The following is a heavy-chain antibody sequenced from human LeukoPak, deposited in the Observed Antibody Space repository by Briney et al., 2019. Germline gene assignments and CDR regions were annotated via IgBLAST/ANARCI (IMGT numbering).Heavy chain of an antibody. Sequence: SETLSLTCTVSGVSISSYYWSWIRQPAGKGLEWIGRIHASGSTNYNPSLKSRVTMSVDTSKNQFSLKLSSVTAADTAVYYCARDSYYYDSSGYSRFDYWGQGTLVTVSS. CDR2: IHASGST. CDR1: GVSISSYY. CDR3: ARDSYYYDSSGYSRFDY. D-gene: IGHD3-22*01. J-gene: IGHJ4*02. V-gene: IGHV4-4*07.